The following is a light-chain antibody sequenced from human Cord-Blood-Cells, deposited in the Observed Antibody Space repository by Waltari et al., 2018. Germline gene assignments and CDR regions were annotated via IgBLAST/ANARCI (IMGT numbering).Light chain of an antibody. J-gene: IGLJ2*01. Sequence: SSELTQDPAVSVALGQTVRITCQGDSLRSYYASWYQQKPGQAPVLGIYGKNNRPSGIPDRFSGSSSGNTASLTITGAQAEDEADYYCNSRDSSGNHLVVCGGGTKLTVL. CDR2: GKN. CDR1: SLRSYY. CDR3: NSRDSSGNHLVV. V-gene: IGLV3-19*01.